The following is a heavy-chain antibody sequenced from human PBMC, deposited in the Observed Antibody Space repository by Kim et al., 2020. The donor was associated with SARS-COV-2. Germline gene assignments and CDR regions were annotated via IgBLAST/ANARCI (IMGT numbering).Heavy chain of an antibody. Sequence: GGSLRLSCSASGFTFSTYAMYWVRQAPGKGLEYVSSISRSGRTIDYADSMKGRSTISRDNSKNMLYLQVSSLRPEDTAVYYCVKEVMPTSGTNYFDYWGQGARVPVSS. CDR2: ISRSGRTI. CDR1: GFTFSTYA. V-gene: IGHV3-64D*09. CDR3: VKEVMPTSGTNYFDY. J-gene: IGHJ4*02. D-gene: IGHD2-8*01.